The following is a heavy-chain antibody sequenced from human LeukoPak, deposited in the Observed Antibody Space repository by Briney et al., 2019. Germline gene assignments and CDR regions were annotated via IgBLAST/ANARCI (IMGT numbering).Heavy chain of an antibody. CDR2: IIPIFGTA. V-gene: IGHV1-69*13. CDR1: GGTFSSYA. J-gene: IGHJ6*03. CDR3: ARSPSTYYDFWSANYYMDV. D-gene: IGHD3-3*01. Sequence: SVKVSRKASGGTFSSYAISWVRQAPGQGLEWMGRIIPIFGTANYAQKFQGRVTITADESTSTAYMELSSLRSEDTAVYYCARSPSTYYDFWSANYYMDVWGKGTTVTVSS.